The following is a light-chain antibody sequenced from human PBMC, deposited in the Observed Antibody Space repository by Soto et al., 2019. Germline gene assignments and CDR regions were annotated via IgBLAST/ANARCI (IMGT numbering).Light chain of an antibody. J-gene: IGKJ1*01. CDR2: AAS. Sequence: DIQMTQSPSSLSASVGDRVTITCRASQSISSYLNWYRQKPGKAPKLLIYAASSLQSGVPSRFSGSGSGTDFTLTISSLQPEDFATYYCQQSYSTPPKFGQGTKVEIK. CDR3: QQSYSTPPK. V-gene: IGKV1-39*01. CDR1: QSISSY.